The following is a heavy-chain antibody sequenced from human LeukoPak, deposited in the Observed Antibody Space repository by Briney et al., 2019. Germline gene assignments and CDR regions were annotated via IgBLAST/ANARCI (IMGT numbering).Heavy chain of an antibody. J-gene: IGHJ4*02. D-gene: IGHD4-17*01. V-gene: IGHV3-74*01. CDR2: INSDGSST. CDR1: GFTFSGYW. CDR3: ARFDYGDYGVSYFDY. Sequence: PGGSLRLSCAASGFTFSGYWMHWVRQAPGKGLVWVSRINSDGSSTTYADSVKGRFTISRDNAKNTLYLQMNSLRAEDTAVYYCARFDYGDYGVSYFDYWGQGTLVTVSS.